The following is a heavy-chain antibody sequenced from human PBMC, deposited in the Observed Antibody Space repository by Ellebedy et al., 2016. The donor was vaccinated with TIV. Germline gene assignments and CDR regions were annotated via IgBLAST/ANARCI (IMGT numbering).Heavy chain of an antibody. V-gene: IGHV1-2*02. CDR3: ARDFDYGDYYYFDY. Sequence: AASVKVSCKASGYTFTGYYMHWVRQAPGQGLEWMGWINPNSGGTNYARKFQGRVTMTRNTSISTASMELSRLRSDDTAVYYCARDFDYGDYYYFDYWGQGTLVTVSS. CDR2: INPNSGGT. CDR1: GYTFTGYY. D-gene: IGHD4-17*01. J-gene: IGHJ4*02.